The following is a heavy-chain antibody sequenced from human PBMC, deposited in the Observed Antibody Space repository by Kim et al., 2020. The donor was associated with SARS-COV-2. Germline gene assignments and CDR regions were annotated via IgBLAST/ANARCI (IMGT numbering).Heavy chain of an antibody. CDR1: GYSFTSYW. D-gene: IGHD6-6*01. Sequence: GESLKISCKGSGYSFTSYWISWVRQMPGKCLEWMGRIDPSDSYTNYSPSFQGHVTISADKSISTAYLQWSSLKASDTAMYYCARQEYSSTSPLYWGQGTLVTVSP. CDR2: IDPSDSYT. J-gene: IGHJ4*02. CDR3: ARQEYSSTSPLY. V-gene: IGHV5-10-1*01.